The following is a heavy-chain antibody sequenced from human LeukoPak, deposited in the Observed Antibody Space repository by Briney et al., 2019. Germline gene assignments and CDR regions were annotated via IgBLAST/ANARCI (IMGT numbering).Heavy chain of an antibody. CDR3: AKVSGGLRRPGGFDY. V-gene: IGHV4-34*01. CDR1: GGSFSGYY. J-gene: IGHJ4*02. CDR2: INHGGST. D-gene: IGHD4-17*01. Sequence: TTSETLSLTCAVYGGSFSGYYWSWIRQPPGKGLEWIGEINHGGSTNYNPSLKSRVTISVDTSKNQFSLKLGSLTAADTAVYYCAKVSGGLRRPGGFDYWGQGTLVTVSS.